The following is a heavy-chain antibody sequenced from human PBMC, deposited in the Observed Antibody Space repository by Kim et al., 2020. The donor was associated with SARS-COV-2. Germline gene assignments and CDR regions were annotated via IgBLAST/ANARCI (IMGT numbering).Heavy chain of an antibody. CDR2: IYSSGAT. Sequence: GGSLRLSCAASGFTVTRSYMTWVRQAPGKGLDWVSVIYSSGATYYADSVRGRFTISRDSSKNTLYLQMNSLRADDTAVYYCARGRVGSTTSFDYWGQGTLVTVSS. D-gene: IGHD1-1*01. CDR1: GFTVTRSY. CDR3: ARGRVGSTTSFDY. J-gene: IGHJ4*02. V-gene: IGHV3-53*01.